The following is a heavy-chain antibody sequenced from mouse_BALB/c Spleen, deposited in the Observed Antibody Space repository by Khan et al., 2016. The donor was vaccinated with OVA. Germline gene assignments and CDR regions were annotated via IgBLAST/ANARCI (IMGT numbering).Heavy chain of an antibody. CDR1: GFSLTSYG. D-gene: IGHD1-1*01. J-gene: IGHJ4*01. CDR2: IWGDGST. CDR3: TKFTPDYYCMNY. Sequence: QVQLKESGPGLVAPSQSLSITCNASGFSLTSYGVNWVRQPPGKGLEWLGVIWGDGSTNYHSTIKSGLTIIKDNYKRRVSLTLNSLLTDDTATYYCTKFTPDYYCMNYWGQGTSVTVSS. V-gene: IGHV2-3*01.